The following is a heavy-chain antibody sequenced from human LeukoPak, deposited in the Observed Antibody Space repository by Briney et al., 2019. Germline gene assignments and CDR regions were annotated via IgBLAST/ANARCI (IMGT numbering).Heavy chain of an antibody. CDR1: GFTFRSYA. CDR3: ARDPLTLYDYYMDV. Sequence: GGSLRLSCAASGFTFRSYAMSWVRQAPGKGLEWVSAISDSDSSTFYADSVKGRFTISRDNSKNTLYLQMNSLRAEDTAVYYCARDPLTLYDYYMDVWGKGTTVTVSS. V-gene: IGHV3-23*01. D-gene: IGHD3-9*01. J-gene: IGHJ6*03. CDR2: ISDSDSST.